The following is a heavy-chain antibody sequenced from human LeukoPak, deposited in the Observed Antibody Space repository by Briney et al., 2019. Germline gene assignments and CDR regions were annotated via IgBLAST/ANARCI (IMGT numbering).Heavy chain of an antibody. D-gene: IGHD5-12*01. J-gene: IGHJ4*02. V-gene: IGHV4-61*02. CDR2: IYTSGST. CDR1: GGSISSGSYY. Sequence: PSETLSLTCTVSGGSISSGSYYWSWIRQPAGKGLEWIGRIYTSGSTNYNPSLKSRVTISVDTSKNQFSLKLSSVTAADTAVYYCARDRYRNPYYFDYWGQGTLVTVSS. CDR3: ARDRYRNPYYFDY.